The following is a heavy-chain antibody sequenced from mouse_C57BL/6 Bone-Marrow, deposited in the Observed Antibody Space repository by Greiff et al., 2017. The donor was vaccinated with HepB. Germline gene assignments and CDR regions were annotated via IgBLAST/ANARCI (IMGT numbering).Heavy chain of an antibody. Sequence: SGPELVKPGASVKISCKASGYSFTGYYMNWVKQSPEKSLEWIGEINPSTGGTTYNQKFKAKATLTVDKSSSTAYMQLKSLTSEDSAVYYCARGYYVYYFDYWGQGTALTVSS. D-gene: IGHD1-1*02. CDR2: INPSTGGT. CDR1: GYSFTGYY. J-gene: IGHJ2*01. CDR3: ARGYYVYYFDY. V-gene: IGHV1-42*01.